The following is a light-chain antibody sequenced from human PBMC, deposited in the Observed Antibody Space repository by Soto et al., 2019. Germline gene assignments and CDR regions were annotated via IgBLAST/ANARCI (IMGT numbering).Light chain of an antibody. V-gene: IGKV1-9*01. CDR1: HDISTY. CDR2: EAS. Sequence: DIQLTQSPSLLSGSVGDIVTITFRASHDISTYLAWYQQKPGKAPKLMIYEASTLQSGVPSRFSGSGSGTEFTLTISGLLPEDFATYHCQQLNTLPFTFGQGTRLEIK. J-gene: IGKJ5*01. CDR3: QQLNTLPFT.